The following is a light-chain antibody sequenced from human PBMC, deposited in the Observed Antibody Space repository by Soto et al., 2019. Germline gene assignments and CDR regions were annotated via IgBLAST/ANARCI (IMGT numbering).Light chain of an antibody. J-gene: IGLJ3*02. V-gene: IGLV2-14*01. CDR3: SSSTSSNTRV. CDR2: GVS. CDR1: KNDIGSSDY. Sequence: QSVLTQPASVSASPGQSITISCTGGKNDIGSSDYVSWYQQHPGKAPKLIIYGVSNRPSVTSDRFSGSKSGNTASLTISWLQADDEADYYCSSSTSSNTRVFGGGTKLNVL.